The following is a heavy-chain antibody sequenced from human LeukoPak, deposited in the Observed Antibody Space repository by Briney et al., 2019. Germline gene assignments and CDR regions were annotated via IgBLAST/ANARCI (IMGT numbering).Heavy chain of an antibody. V-gene: IGHV5-51*01. D-gene: IGHD3-9*01. CDR1: GYSFTSYW. J-gene: IGHJ4*02. Sequence: GESLKISCKGSGYSFTSYWIGWVRQMPGKGLEWMGIIYPGDSDTRCSPSFQGQVTISADKSISTAYLQWSSLKASDTAMYYCARLGLRYFDWLQYYFDYWGQGTLVTVSS. CDR2: IYPGDSDT. CDR3: ARLGLRYFDWLQYYFDY.